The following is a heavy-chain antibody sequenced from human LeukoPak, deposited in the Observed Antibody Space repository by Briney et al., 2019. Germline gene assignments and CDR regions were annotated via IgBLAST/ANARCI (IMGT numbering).Heavy chain of an antibody. CDR1: GNTLTELS. J-gene: IGHJ4*02. V-gene: IGHV1-24*01. CDR2: LDPEDGGT. CDR3: ATQRAVGYFPFGC. Sequence: ASVKVSCKVSGNTLTELSMHWVRQAPGKGLEWMGGLDPEDGGTIYTQKFQGRVTMTEDTSTDTAYMELSSLRSEDTAVYYCATQRAVGYFPFGCWGQGTLVTVSS. D-gene: IGHD6-19*01.